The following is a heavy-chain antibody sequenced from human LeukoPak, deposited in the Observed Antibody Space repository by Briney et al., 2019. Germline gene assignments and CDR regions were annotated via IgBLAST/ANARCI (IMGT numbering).Heavy chain of an antibody. Sequence: ASVKVSCQASGHTFTTYYMHWVRQAPGQGLEWMGIINPSGGSTSYAQKYQGRVTMTRDTSTSTVYMELSSLRSEDMAVYYCARDARRPRYCSSTSCYPDYWGQGTLVTVSS. V-gene: IGHV1-46*01. CDR3: ARDARRPRYCSSTSCYPDY. CDR1: GHTFTTYY. J-gene: IGHJ4*02. D-gene: IGHD2-2*01. CDR2: INPSGGST.